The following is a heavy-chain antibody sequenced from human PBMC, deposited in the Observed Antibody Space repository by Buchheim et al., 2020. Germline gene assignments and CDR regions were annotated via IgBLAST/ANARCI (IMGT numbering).Heavy chain of an antibody. V-gene: IGHV4-39*01. D-gene: IGHD3/OR15-3a*01. CDR2: IYYSGST. CDR3: ARQRIGLGYYFDY. Sequence: QLQLQESGPGLVKPSETLSLTCTVSGGSISSSSYYWGWIRQPPGKGLEWIGSIYYSGSTYYNPSLKSRVTISVDTSKNQFSLKLSSVTAADTAVYFCARQRIGLGYYFDYWGQGTL. CDR1: GGSISSSSYY. J-gene: IGHJ4*02.